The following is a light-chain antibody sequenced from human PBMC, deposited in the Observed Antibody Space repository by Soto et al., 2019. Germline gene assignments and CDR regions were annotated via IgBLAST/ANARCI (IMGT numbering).Light chain of an antibody. V-gene: IGKV3-15*01. CDR2: GAS. J-gene: IGKJ1*01. Sequence: EIVMTQSPATLSVSPGERATLSRRASQSVSSNLAWYQQKPGQAPRLLIYGASTRATGIPARFSGSGSGTEFTLTISSLQSEDFAVYYCQQYRRSPRTFGQGTKVDIK. CDR3: QQYRRSPRT. CDR1: QSVSSN.